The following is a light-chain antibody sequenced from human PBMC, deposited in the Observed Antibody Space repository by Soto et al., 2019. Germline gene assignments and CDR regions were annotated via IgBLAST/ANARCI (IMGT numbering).Light chain of an antibody. CDR2: DVS. CDR1: SSDVGRFNY. Sequence: QSVLTQPRSVSGSPGQSVTISCTGTSSDVGRFNYVSWYQQRPGKAPKVMIYDVSKRPSGVPDRFSGSKSGNTASLTISGLQADDEADYYCCSYAGTCSIIFGGGTKLTVL. CDR3: CSYAGTCSII. V-gene: IGLV2-11*01. J-gene: IGLJ2*01.